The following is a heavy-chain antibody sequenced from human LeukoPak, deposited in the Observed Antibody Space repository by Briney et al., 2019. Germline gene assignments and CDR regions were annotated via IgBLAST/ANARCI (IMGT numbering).Heavy chain of an antibody. CDR1: GFTVRSYS. CDR2: ISYDGSNK. D-gene: IGHD3-16*01. J-gene: IGHJ4*02. Sequence: GRSLKVACSASGFTVRSYSMHWFRQAPGKGLEWVAVISYDGSNKYYADSVKGRFTISRDNSKNTLYLQMNSLRAEDTAVYYCARGGYFDYWGQGTLVTVSS. CDR3: ARGGYFDY. V-gene: IGHV3-30*04.